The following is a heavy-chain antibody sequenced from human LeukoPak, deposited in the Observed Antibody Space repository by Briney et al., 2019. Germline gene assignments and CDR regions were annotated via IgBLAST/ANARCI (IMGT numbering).Heavy chain of an antibody. Sequence: GGSLRLSCAASGFTFSGYAMSWVRQAPGKGLEWVSAISGSGGSTYYADSVKGRFTISRDNSKNTLYLQMNSLRAEDTAVYYCASPRGYCSSTSCYAGDWYFDLWGRGTLVTVSS. CDR2: ISGSGGST. D-gene: IGHD2-2*01. CDR1: GFTFSGYA. J-gene: IGHJ2*01. CDR3: ASPRGYCSSTSCYAGDWYFDL. V-gene: IGHV3-23*01.